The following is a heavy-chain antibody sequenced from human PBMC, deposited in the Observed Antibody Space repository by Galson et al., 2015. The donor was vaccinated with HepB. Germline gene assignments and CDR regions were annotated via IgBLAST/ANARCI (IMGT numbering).Heavy chain of an antibody. Sequence: SLRLSCAASGLTFSSYAMHWVRQAPGKGLEYVSAISSNGGSTYYADSVKGRFTISRDNSKNTLYLQMSSLRAEDTAVYYCVKDSGSGSYYADAFDIWGQGTMVTVSS. D-gene: IGHD3-10*01. CDR3: VKDSGSGSYYADAFDI. J-gene: IGHJ3*02. V-gene: IGHV3-64D*06. CDR2: ISSNGGST. CDR1: GLTFSSYA.